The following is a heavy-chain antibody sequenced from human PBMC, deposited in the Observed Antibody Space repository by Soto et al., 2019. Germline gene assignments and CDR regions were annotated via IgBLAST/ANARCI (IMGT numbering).Heavy chain of an antibody. Sequence: EVQLLESGGGLVQPGGSLRLSCAASRFTLSIYAMSWVRQAPGKGLEWVSGVSGGGDITYYADSVKGRFTISRDNSKNTRFLQRNSLRADDTAVYYFAKVVGLDLQGDFYFDQWGQGTLVTVSS. CDR2: VSGGGDIT. V-gene: IGHV3-23*01. J-gene: IGHJ4*02. D-gene: IGHD1-7*01. CDR3: AKVVGLDLQGDFYFDQ. CDR1: RFTLSIYA.